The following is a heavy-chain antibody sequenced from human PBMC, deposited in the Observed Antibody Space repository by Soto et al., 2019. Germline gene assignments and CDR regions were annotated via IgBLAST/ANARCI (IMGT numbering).Heavy chain of an antibody. CDR3: ARSQPMVRGPLLYNWFDP. CDR1: GGSISSGGYS. D-gene: IGHD3-10*01. Sequence: QLQLQESGSGLVKPSQTLSLTCAVSGGSISSGGYSWSWIRQPPGKGLEWIGYIYHSGSTYYNPSLKSRVTISVDRSKNQFSLKLSSVTAADTAVYYCARSQPMVRGPLLYNWFDPWGQGTLVTVSS. V-gene: IGHV4-30-2*01. CDR2: IYHSGST. J-gene: IGHJ5*02.